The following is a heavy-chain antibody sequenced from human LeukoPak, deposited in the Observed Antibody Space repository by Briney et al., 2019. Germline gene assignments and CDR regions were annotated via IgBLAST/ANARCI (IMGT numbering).Heavy chain of an antibody. CDR3: ARVLRGYDSSGYYYAFDY. CDR1: GFTVSSNY. D-gene: IGHD3-22*01. J-gene: IGHJ4*02. V-gene: IGHV3-53*01. CDR2: IYSGGST. Sequence: PGGSLRLSCAASGFTVSSNYMSWVRQAPGEGLEWVSVIYSGGSTYYADSVKGRFTISRDNSKNTLYLQMNSLRAEDTAVYYCARVLRGYDSSGYYYAFDYWGQGTLVTVSS.